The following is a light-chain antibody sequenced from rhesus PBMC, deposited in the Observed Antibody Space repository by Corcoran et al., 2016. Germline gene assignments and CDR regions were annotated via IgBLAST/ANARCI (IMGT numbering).Light chain of an antibody. V-gene: IGKV1-21*01. J-gene: IGKJ2*01. Sequence: DIQMTQSPSSLSASVGDRVTITCRASQGISSWLAWYQQKPGKASKLLIYKASSLQSGVPSRFSGSGYGTDFTLTISSLQPEEFATYYCQQYNSAPYSFGQGTKVEIK. CDR3: QQYNSAPYS. CDR2: KAS. CDR1: QGISSW.